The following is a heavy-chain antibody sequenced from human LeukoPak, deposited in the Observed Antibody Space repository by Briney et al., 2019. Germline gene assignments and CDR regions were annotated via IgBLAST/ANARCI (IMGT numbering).Heavy chain of an antibody. CDR1: GYTFTTYY. D-gene: IGHD2-8*01. CDR2: INPNGGGT. CDR3: VRDNARVLDY. V-gene: IGHV1-2*02. J-gene: IGHJ4*02. Sequence: GASVKVSCKASGYTFTTYYMHWVRQAPGQGLEWVAWINPNGGGTNYVQKYQGRVTVTRDTSINTVYMELSRLRSDNTAVYYCVRDNARVLDYWGQGTLVIVSS.